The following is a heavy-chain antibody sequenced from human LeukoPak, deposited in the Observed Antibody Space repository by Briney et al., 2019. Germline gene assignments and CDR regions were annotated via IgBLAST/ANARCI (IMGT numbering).Heavy chain of an antibody. D-gene: IGHD2-15*01. CDR2: IYSGGAS. CDR1: GFIFSSYW. CDR3: ARDGYCSGGSCYSIGPAGWFDP. J-gene: IGHJ5*02. V-gene: IGHV3-53*01. Sequence: KPGGSLRLSCAASGFIFSSYWMHWVRQAPGKGLEWVSVIYSGGASVYADSVKGRFTISRDDSKSTLYLQMNSLRAEDTAVYYCARDGYCSGGSCYSIGPAGWFDPWGQGTLVTVSS.